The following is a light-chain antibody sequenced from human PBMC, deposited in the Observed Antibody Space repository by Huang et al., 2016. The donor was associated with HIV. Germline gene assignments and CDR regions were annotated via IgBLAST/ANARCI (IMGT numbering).Light chain of an antibody. CDR3: QQYNNWPPT. V-gene: IGKV3-15*01. CDR2: GAS. J-gene: IGKJ5*01. Sequence: DIVLTQSPATLSVSPGERATLSCRASQSFSSTLAWYQQKPGQAPRLLIFGASTRATGIPARFSGSRSVTKFTLTISSLQSEDFAIYYCQQYNNWPPTFGQGTRLEIK. CDR1: QSFSST.